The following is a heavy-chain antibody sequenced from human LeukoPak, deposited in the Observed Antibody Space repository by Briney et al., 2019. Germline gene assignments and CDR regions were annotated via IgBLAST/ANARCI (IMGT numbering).Heavy chain of an antibody. Sequence: PGGSLRLSCAASGFTFRRYGMSWVRQAPGKGLEWVSSLSGSGGSTYYADSVKGRFTISRDNSKNTLYLQMNSLRAEDTAVYYCARGPGSHDAFDIWGQGTMVTVSS. CDR2: LSGSGGST. D-gene: IGHD1-26*01. V-gene: IGHV3-23*01. CDR3: ARGPGSHDAFDI. J-gene: IGHJ3*02. CDR1: GFTFRRYG.